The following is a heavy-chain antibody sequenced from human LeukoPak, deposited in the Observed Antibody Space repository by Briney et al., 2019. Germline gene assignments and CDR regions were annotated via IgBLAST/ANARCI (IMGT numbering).Heavy chain of an antibody. Sequence: GESLRISCKGSGYSFSTYWISWVRQMPGKGLEWMGRIDPSASYTYYSPSFQGHVTISADKSISTAYLQWSGLKASDTAIYYCAGHFYSNSLGYWGQGTLVTVSS. J-gene: IGHJ4*02. V-gene: IGHV5-10-1*01. CDR3: AGHFYSNSLGY. D-gene: IGHD3-3*02. CDR1: GYSFSTYW. CDR2: IDPSASYT.